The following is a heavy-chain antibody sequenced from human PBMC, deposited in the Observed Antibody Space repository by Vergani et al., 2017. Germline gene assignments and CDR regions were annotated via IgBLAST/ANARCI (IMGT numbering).Heavy chain of an antibody. CDR1: VFSFSTAGVG. CDR3: AHVWFGEVFFDD. D-gene: IGHD3-10*01. Sequence: QITLKESGPALVKPTQTFPLTCTFPVFSFSTAGVGVGWIRQPPGKALEWLALIYWNDDKPYRPSLKSRLTITTDTSKNHVVLTMTNMDPVDTATYYCAHVWFGEVFFDDWGQGTLVTVSS. V-gene: IGHV2-5*01. CDR2: IYWNDDK. J-gene: IGHJ4*02.